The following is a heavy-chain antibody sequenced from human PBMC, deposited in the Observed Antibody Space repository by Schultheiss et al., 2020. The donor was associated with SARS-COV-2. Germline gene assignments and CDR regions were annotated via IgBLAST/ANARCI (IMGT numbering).Heavy chain of an antibody. V-gene: IGHV3-21*05. D-gene: IGHD2-21*02. J-gene: IGHJ5*02. CDR2: INGASSHT. Sequence: GGSLRLSCAASGFTFSSYWMSWVRQAPGKGLVWISYINGASSHTDYADSVKGRFTISRDNAKKSLYLEMNSLRAEDTAVYYCARDGIRTAPGNWFDPWGQGILVTVSS. CDR3: ARDGIRTAPGNWFDP. CDR1: GFTFSSYW.